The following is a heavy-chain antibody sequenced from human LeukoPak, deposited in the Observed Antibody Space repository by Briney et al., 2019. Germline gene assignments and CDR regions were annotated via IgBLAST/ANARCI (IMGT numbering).Heavy chain of an antibody. CDR1: GGSFSGYY. CDR3: ARVGRSTRSCFDY. D-gene: IGHD6-13*01. J-gene: IGHJ4*02. Sequence: PSETLSLTCAVYGGSFSGYYWSWIRQPPGKGLEWIWEINHSGSTNYNPSLKSRVTISVDTSKNQFSLKLSSVTAADTAVYYCARVGRSTRSCFDYWGQGTLVTVSS. CDR2: INHSGST. V-gene: IGHV4-34*01.